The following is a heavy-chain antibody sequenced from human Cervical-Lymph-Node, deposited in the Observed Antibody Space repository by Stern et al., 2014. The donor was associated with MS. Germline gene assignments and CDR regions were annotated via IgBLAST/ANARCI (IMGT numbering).Heavy chain of an antibody. CDR3: GRDPPLAFYSGDYVP. D-gene: IGHD4-17*01. J-gene: IGHJ5*02. V-gene: IGHV1-69*06. CDR1: GSTISDFG. Sequence: QMQLVQSGAEVKKPGSSVKVSCKASGSTISDFGISWVRQAPGQGLEWMGGVIPLFGTANYAQRFQGRLSITADKSTNTAYMELSSLTSEDTAVYYCGRDPPLAFYSGDYVPWGQGTLVTVSS. CDR2: VIPLFGTA.